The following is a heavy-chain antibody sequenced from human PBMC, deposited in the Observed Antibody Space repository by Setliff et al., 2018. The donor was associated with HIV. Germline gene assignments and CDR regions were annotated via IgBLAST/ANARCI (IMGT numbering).Heavy chain of an antibody. CDR1: GFTFSNYW. J-gene: IGHJ4*02. D-gene: IGHD3-16*01. V-gene: IGHV3-74*03. CDR2: ISNDNIPSSDRSIT. Sequence: QPGGSLRLSCAGSGFTFSNYWIHWVRQVPGKGLAWVSRISNDNIPSSDRSITAYADSVKGRFTISRDNAKNTVYLQMNSLRAEDTAVYFCARDGGSGTPFDYWGQGTLVTVSS. CDR3: ARDGGSGTPFDY.